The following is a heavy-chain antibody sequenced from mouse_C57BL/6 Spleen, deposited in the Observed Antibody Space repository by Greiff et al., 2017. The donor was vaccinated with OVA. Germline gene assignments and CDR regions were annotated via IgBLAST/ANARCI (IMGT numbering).Heavy chain of an antibody. D-gene: IGHD2-3*01. CDR1: GYTFTSYW. Sequence: QVHVKQPGAELVKPGASVKMSCKASGYTFTSYWITWVKQRPGQGLEWIGDIYPGSGSTNYNEKFKSKATLTVDTSSSTAYMQLSSLTSEDSAVYYCAKDGSHGGLAYWGQGTLVTVSA. J-gene: IGHJ3*01. V-gene: IGHV1-55*01. CDR2: IYPGSGST. CDR3: AKDGSHGGLAY.